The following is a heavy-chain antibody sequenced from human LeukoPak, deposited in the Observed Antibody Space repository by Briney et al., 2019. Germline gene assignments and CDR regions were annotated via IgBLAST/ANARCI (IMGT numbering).Heavy chain of an antibody. Sequence: GGSLRLSCAASGFTFSSYWMSWVRQAPGKGLEWVANIKQDGSEKYYVDSVKGRFTISRDNAKNSLYLQMNSLRAEDTAVYYCAREGTTVTTGYFDYWGQGTLVTVSS. J-gene: IGHJ4*02. CDR3: AREGTTVTTGYFDY. CDR1: GFTFSSYW. V-gene: IGHV3-7*01. D-gene: IGHD4-17*01. CDR2: IKQDGSEK.